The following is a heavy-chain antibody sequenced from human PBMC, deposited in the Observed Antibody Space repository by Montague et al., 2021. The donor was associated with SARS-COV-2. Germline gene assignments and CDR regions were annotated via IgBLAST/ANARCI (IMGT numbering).Heavy chain of an antibody. V-gene: IGHV4-34*01. J-gene: IGHJ6*02. D-gene: IGHD3-3*01. CDR1: GGSLSGYY. Sequence: SETLSLTCAVYGGSLSGYYWSWIRQPPGKGLEWIGEINPRGSTNYNPSLKSRVTISVDTSKNQFSLKLSSVTAADTAVYYCARIRGITIFGVVITPYYYGMDVWGQGTTVTVSS. CDR2: INPRGST. CDR3: ARIRGITIFGVVITPYYYGMDV.